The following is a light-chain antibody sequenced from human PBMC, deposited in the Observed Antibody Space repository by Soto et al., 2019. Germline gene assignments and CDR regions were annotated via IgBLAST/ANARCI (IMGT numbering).Light chain of an antibody. J-gene: IGKJ1*01. CDR1: QLLLHRDGNTY. CDR3: MQGTHWPWT. CDR2: EVS. V-gene: IGKV2-30*02. Sequence: DVVVTYSPLSLPVTLLQAASGSCXFSQLLLHRDGNTYLSWFQQRPGQSPRRLIYEVSYRDSGVPDRFSGSGSGTDFTLRISRVEAEDIGIYYCMQGTHWPWTFGQGTKVDIK.